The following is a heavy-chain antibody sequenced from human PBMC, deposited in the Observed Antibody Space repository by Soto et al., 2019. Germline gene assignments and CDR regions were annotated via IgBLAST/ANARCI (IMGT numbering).Heavy chain of an antibody. J-gene: IGHJ6*02. CDR1: GGSISSYY. CDR2: IYYSGST. V-gene: IGHV4-59*06. Sequence: SETLSLTCTVSGGSISSYYWSWIRQHPGKGLEWIGYIYYSGSTYYNPSLKSRVTISVDTSKNQFSLQLNSVTPEDTAVYYCARGVAAPTWGNDYGMDVWGQGTTVTV. D-gene: IGHD6-19*01. CDR3: ARGVAAPTWGNDYGMDV.